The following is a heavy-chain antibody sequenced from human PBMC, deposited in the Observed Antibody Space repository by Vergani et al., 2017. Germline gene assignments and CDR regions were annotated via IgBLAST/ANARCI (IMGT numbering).Heavy chain of an antibody. V-gene: IGHV3-23*01. Sequence: EVQLLESWGGLVQPGGSLRLSCGASGFTFSSYSMPWVRQAPGKGLEWVSAISGSGGNTFYTDSVKGRFTISRDNSKDTLYLQMNSLRVEDTAIYYCAKARDPNCKGGNCYSYYYGLYLWGQGTTVTVSS. D-gene: IGHD2-15*01. CDR3: AKARDPNCKGGNCYSYYYGLYL. CDR2: ISGSGGNT. J-gene: IGHJ6*02. CDR1: GFTFSSYS.